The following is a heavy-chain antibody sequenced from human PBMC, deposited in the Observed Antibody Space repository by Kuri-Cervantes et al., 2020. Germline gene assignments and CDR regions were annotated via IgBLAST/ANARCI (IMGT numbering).Heavy chain of an antibody. V-gene: IGHV3-11*04. CDR1: GFTFTDYY. D-gene: IGHD3-10*01. J-gene: IGHJ6*03. CDR2: ISNGGTTI. CDR3: ARDVVDYYGSGNYMDV. Sequence: GGSLRLSCAASGFTFTDYYMSWIRQSPGKGLEWVSYISNGGTTIHYADSVKGRFTISRDNSKNTLYLQMNSLRAEDTAVYYCARDVVDYYGSGNYMDVWGKGTTVTVSS.